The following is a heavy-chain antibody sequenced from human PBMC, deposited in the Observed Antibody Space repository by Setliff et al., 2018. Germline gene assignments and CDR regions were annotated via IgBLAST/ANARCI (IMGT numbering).Heavy chain of an antibody. CDR3: ARHLWGRYMAESSDYFDY. D-gene: IGHD3-22*01. CDR2: FFHTGNT. V-gene: IGHV4-38-2*02. J-gene: IGHJ4*02. Sequence: PSETLSLTCTVSGYSISSGYYWGWIRQPTGKGLEWLGSFFHTGNTYYNPSLXXXXXISXXXSXXXXXXXXXXXXXXXTAVYYCARHLWGRYMAESSDYFDYWGQGSLVTVSS. CDR1: GYSISSGYY.